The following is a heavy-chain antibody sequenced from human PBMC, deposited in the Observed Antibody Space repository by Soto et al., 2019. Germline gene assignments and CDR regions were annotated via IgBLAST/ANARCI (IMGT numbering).Heavy chain of an antibody. CDR3: ARAQRIVASKAFDY. CDR2: IIPIFGTA. Sequence: ASVKVSCKASGGTFSSYAISWVRQAPGQGLEWMGGIIPIFGTANYAQKFQGRVTITADESTSTAYMELSSLRSEDTAVYYCARAQRIVASKAFDYWGQGTLVTVSS. D-gene: IGHD5-12*01. J-gene: IGHJ4*02. V-gene: IGHV1-69*13. CDR1: GGTFSSYA.